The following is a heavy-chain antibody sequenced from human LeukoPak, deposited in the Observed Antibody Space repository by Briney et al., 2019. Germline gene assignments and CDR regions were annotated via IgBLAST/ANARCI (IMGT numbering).Heavy chain of an antibody. J-gene: IGHJ5*02. CDR1: GYTFTGYH. CDR2: INPNSGGT. CDR3: ARGDNYYGSGSFYPHNWFDP. Sequence: ASVKVSCKASGYTFTGYHMHWARQAPGQGLEWMGWINPNSGGTNYTQKFQGRVTLTRDTSITTAYMELSRLRSDDTAVYYCARGDNYYGSGSFYPHNWFDPWGQGTLVTVSS. D-gene: IGHD3-10*01. V-gene: IGHV1-2*02.